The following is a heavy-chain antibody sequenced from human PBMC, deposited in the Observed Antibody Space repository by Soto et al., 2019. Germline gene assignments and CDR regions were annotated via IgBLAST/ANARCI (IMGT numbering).Heavy chain of an antibody. Sequence: QITLKESGPTLVKPTQTLTLTCTFSGFSLSTTGVGVGWIRQPTGKAMEWLALIYWDGDTSYRPSLKSTLTITKDPSKSQVVLTMTNMDPVDTATSYCAHRRGAYYFDFWGLGTMVTVSS. CDR1: GFSLSTTGVG. CDR2: IYWDGDT. J-gene: IGHJ4*02. V-gene: IGHV2-5*02. D-gene: IGHD1-26*01. CDR3: AHRRGAYYFDF.